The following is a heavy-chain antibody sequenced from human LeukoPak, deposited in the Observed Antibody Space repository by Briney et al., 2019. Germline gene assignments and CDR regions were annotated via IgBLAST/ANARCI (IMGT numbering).Heavy chain of an antibody. CDR2: IWYGGSNE. D-gene: IGHD6-19*01. V-gene: IGHV3-33*01. CDR1: GFTFSRYG. J-gene: IGHJ4*02. Sequence: GGSLRLSCVASGFTFSRYGMHWVRQVPGKGLEWVAAIWYGGSNEFYADSVKGRFTISRDNSKNTMYLQMNSLRDEDTAVYYCARDRLEAVAGDDYLDYWGQGTLVTVSS. CDR3: ARDRLEAVAGDDYLDY.